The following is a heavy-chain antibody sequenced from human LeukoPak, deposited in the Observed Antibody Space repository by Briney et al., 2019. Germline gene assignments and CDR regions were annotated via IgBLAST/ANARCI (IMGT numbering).Heavy chain of an antibody. CDR3: ARGGPTYDY. V-gene: IGHV4-61*02. J-gene: IGHJ4*02. Sequence: SETLSLTCTVSGGSISSGSYYWSWLRQPAGRGLEWIGRIYTSGSTNYNPSLKSRVTISVDTSKNQFSLKLSSVTAADTAVYYCARGGPTYDYWGQGTLVTVSS. CDR2: IYTSGST. D-gene: IGHD3-16*01. CDR1: GGSISSGSYY.